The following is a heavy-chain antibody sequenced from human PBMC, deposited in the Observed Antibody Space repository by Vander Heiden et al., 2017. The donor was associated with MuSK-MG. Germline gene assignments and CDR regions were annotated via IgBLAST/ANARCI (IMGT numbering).Heavy chain of an antibody. V-gene: IGHV3-23*01. CDR3: AKGSSIGYYYFHYMDV. J-gene: IGHJ6*03. Sequence: EVQLLESGGGLVQPGGSLRLSCAASGFIFNNYAMSWIRQAPGEGLEWVSAISGSGGSTYYADSVKGRFTVSRDSSKNTLHLQMNNLRVEDAAVYYCAKGSSIGYYYFHYMDVWGKGTTVTVSS. CDR2: ISGSGGST. D-gene: IGHD2-2*01. CDR1: GFIFNNYA.